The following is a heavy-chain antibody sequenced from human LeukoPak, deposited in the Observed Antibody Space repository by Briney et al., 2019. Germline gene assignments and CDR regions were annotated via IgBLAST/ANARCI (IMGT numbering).Heavy chain of an antibody. J-gene: IGHJ6*03. D-gene: IGHD6-19*01. CDR1: GVSISSSSYY. Sequence: SETLSLTCTVSGVSISSSSYYWGWIRQPPGKGLEWIGSIYYSGSTYYNPSLKSRVTISVDTSKNQFPLKLSSVTAADTAVYYCARAFGSGWYSPLVYYYYYYMDVWGKGTTVTVSS. V-gene: IGHV4-39*06. CDR2: IYYSGST. CDR3: ARAFGSGWYSPLVYYYYYYMDV.